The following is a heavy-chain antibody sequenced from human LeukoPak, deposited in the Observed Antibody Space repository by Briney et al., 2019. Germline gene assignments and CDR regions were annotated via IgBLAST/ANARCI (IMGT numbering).Heavy chain of an antibody. J-gene: IGHJ4*02. CDR1: GFTFSSYA. CDR3: AKGFSGSYGSDFDY. Sequence: PGGSLRLSCAGSGFTFSSYAMSWVRQAPGKGPEWVSGISGSGGGAYYADSVKGRFTISRDDSKNTLSLHMNSLRGEDTAVYYCAKGFSGSYGSDFDYWGQGILVTVSP. D-gene: IGHD1-26*01. CDR2: ISGSGGGA. V-gene: IGHV3-23*01.